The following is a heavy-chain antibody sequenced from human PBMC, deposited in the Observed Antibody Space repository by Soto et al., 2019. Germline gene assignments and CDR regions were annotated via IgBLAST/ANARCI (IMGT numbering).Heavy chain of an antibody. D-gene: IGHD5-12*01. CDR2: ISSSSSVI. V-gene: IGHV3-48*01. Sequence: PGGSLRLSCATSGFILSDCAMNWVRQAPGKGLEWVSYISSSSSVIDYADSVKGRFTISRDNARNSLYLQMNSLRAEDTAVYYCAQATPFDDWGQGTLVTVSS. J-gene: IGHJ4*02. CDR1: GFILSDCA. CDR3: AQATPFDD.